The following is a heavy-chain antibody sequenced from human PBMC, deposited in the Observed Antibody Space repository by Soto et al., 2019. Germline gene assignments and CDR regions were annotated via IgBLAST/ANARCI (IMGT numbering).Heavy chain of an antibody. CDR3: ARDWTHYDRSGPVDY. CDR1: GYTFTSYP. V-gene: IGHV1-3*01. CDR2: INAGNGDT. D-gene: IGHD3-22*01. Sequence: QVQLVQSGAEVKTPGASVKVSCKASGYTFTSYPMHWVRHAPGQGLEWMGWINAGNGDTKYSQTFQGSVTITRDTSAITAYMELSSLRSEDTAVYYCARDWTHYDRSGPVDYCGQGTLVTVSS. J-gene: IGHJ4*02.